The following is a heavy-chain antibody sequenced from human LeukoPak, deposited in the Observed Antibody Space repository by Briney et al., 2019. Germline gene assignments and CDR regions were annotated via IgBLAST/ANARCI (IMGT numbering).Heavy chain of an antibody. V-gene: IGHV1-69*10. CDR1: GGTFSSYA. D-gene: IGHD3-22*01. CDR3: ATTTPDSSGYYYFDY. J-gene: IGHJ4*02. CDR2: IIPIFGIA. Sequence: SVKVSCKASGGTFSSYAISWVRQAPGQGLEWMGGIIPIFGIASYAQKFQGRVTITADKSTSTAYMELSSLRSEDTAVYYCATTTPDSSGYYYFDYWGQGTLVTVSS.